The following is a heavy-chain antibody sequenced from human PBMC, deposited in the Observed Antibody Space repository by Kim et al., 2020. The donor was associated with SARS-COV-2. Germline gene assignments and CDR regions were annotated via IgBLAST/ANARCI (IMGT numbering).Heavy chain of an antibody. CDR1: GYTFTSYG. CDR3: ARDIPGYSSSWYDDSSGWYQGFGRYWYFDL. V-gene: IGHV1-18*01. CDR2: ISAYNGNT. J-gene: IGHJ2*01. D-gene: IGHD6-13*01. Sequence: ASVKVSCKASGYTFTSYGISWVRQAPGQGLEWMGWISAYNGNTNYAQKLQGRVTMTTDTSTSTAYMELRSLRSDDTAVYYCARDIPGYSSSWYDDSSGWYQGFGRYWYFDLWGRGTLVTVSS.